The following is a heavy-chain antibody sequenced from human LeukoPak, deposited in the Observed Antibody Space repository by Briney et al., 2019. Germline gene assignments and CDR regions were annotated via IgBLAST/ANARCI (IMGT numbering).Heavy chain of an antibody. J-gene: IGHJ5*02. D-gene: IGHD4-17*01. CDR2: IYWDDDK. Sequence: SGPTLVNPTQTLTLTCTFSGFSLSTSGLGVGWIRQPPGKVLEWLALIYWDDDKRYSPSLKSRLTITKDTSKNQVVLTMTNMDPVDTATYYCAHKKMTTVTQGWFDPWGQGTLVTVSS. V-gene: IGHV2-5*02. CDR3: AHKKMTTVTQGWFDP. CDR1: GFSLSTSGLG.